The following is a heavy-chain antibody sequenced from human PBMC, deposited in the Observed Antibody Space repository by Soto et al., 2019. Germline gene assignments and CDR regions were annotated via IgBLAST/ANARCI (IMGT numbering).Heavy chain of an antibody. CDR3: ARWYPSGYIDY. Sequence: GASVKVSCKASGYIFTTYHLHWVRQAPGQGLEWMGVINPPTGTTTYAQKFQGRVTMTRDTSTSTIYVQLTSLTSDDTAVYYCARWYPSGYIDYWGQGTLVTGSA. V-gene: IGHV1-46*01. D-gene: IGHD6-13*01. J-gene: IGHJ4*02. CDR1: GYIFTTYH. CDR2: INPPTGTT.